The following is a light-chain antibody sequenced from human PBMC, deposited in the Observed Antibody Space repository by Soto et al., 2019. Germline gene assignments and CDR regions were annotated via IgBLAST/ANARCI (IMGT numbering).Light chain of an antibody. CDR1: SSYIGRYSY. Sequence: SALTQPSSLSGSPGQSITISFIGTSSYIGRYSYVSWYQQYPGKAPKFMIYDVSNRPSGVSNRFSGSKSGNTASLTISGLQAEDEADYYCSSYISSSTYVFGTGTKVTVL. CDR3: SSYISSSTYV. CDR2: DVS. J-gene: IGLJ1*01. V-gene: IGLV2-14*01.